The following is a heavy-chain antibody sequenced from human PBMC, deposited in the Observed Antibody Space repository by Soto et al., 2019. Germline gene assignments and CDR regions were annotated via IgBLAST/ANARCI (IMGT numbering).Heavy chain of an antibody. CDR1: VGPIRRKDLW. J-gene: IGHJ5*02. Sequence: QLQLQESGPGLVKPAETLSLTCSVSVGPIRRKDLWWVWFRQHPGKGLDWIGSNYYTGRTDDNPSRKSRVDISVDTSKNQFSLRLRSVTAADASVYYSARQIGRGSWSLDRWGQGTMVTVSS. CDR3: ARQIGRGSWSLDR. V-gene: IGHV4-39*01. D-gene: IGHD6-13*01. CDR2: NYYTGRT.